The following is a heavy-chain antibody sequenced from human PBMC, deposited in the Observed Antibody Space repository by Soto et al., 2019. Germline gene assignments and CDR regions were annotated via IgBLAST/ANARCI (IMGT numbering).Heavy chain of an antibody. Sequence: PXGSLLLACSASGFTFSSYAMSWVRQAAGKGLEWVSAISGSGGSTYYADSVKGRFTISRDNSKNTPYLQMNSLRAEDTAVYYCAGTTGDTDMAAFAYWGQGTMVTVPS. CDR3: AGTTGDTDMAAFAY. CDR1: GFTFSSYA. CDR2: ISGSGGST. V-gene: IGHV3-23*01. J-gene: IGHJ4*02. D-gene: IGHD5-18*01.